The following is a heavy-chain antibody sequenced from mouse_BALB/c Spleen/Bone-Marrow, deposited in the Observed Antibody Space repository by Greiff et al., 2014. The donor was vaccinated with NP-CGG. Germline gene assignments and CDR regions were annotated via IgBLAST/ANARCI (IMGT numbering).Heavy chain of an antibody. D-gene: IGHD2-13*01. V-gene: IGHV7-3*02. CDR3: ARVYFDDYEAWFAY. CDR2: IRNKANGYTT. CDR1: GFTFTDYY. Sequence: EVQVVESGGGLVQPGGSLRLSCATSGFTFTDYYMSWVRQPPGKALEWLGFIRNKANGYTTEYSASVKGRFTISRDNSQSILFLQMNTLRTEDSAIYYCARVYFDDYEAWFAYWGQGTLVTVSA. J-gene: IGHJ3*01.